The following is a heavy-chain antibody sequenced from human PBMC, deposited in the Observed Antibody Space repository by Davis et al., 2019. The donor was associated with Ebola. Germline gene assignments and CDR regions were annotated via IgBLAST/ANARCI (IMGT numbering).Heavy chain of an antibody. CDR3: ARRTSGVCGYDS. J-gene: IGHJ4*02. D-gene: IGHD5-12*01. V-gene: IGHV2-70*04. CDR2: IDWDDDK. Sequence: SGPTLVTPTQTLTLTCTFSGFSLTTRLMRVSWLRQPPGKALEWLARIDWDDDKFYNTSLKARLTISKDTSRNQVVLTMTNMDPVDTATYDCARRTSGVCGYDSWGPGTHVTVSS. CDR1: GFSLTTRLMR.